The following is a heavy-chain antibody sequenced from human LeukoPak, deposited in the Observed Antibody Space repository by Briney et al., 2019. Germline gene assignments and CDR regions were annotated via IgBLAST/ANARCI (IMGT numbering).Heavy chain of an antibody. CDR1: GGSISSYY. Sequence: PSETLSLTCTVSGGSISSYYWSWIRQPPGKGLEWIWYIYYSGSTNYNPSLKSRVTISVDTSKNQFSLKLSSVTAADTAVYYCARALVRGVIRYAFDIWGQGTMVTVPS. CDR3: ARALVRGVIRYAFDI. V-gene: IGHV4-59*01. J-gene: IGHJ3*02. D-gene: IGHD3-10*01. CDR2: IYYSGST.